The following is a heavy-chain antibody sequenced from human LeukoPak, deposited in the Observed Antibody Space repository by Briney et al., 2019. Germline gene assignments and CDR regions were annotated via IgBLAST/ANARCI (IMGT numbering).Heavy chain of an antibody. CDR1: GYTFTGYY. V-gene: IGHV1-2*02. Sequence: ASVKVSCKASGYTFTGYYMHWVRQAPGQGLEGMGWINPNSGGTNYAQKFQGRVTMTRDTSISTAYMELSRLRSDDTAVYYCARGGYDFWTHFDYWGQGTLVTVSS. J-gene: IGHJ4*02. CDR3: ARGGYDFWTHFDY. CDR2: INPNSGGT. D-gene: IGHD3-3*01.